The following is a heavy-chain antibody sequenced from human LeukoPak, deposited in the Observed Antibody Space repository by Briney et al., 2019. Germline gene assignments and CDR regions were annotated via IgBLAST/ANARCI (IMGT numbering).Heavy chain of an antibody. CDR1: GFTFSSYA. CDR2: ISYDGSNK. V-gene: IGHV3-30*04. CDR3: AKDRGGPDRPFDY. D-gene: IGHD3-16*01. Sequence: PGGSLRLSCAASGFTFSSYAMHWVRQAPGKGLERVAVISYDGSNKYYADSVKGRFTISRDNSKNTLYLQMNSLRAEDTAVYYCAKDRGGPDRPFDYWGQGTLVTVSS. J-gene: IGHJ4*02.